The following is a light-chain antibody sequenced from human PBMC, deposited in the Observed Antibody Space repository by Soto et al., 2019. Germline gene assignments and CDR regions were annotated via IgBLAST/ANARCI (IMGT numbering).Light chain of an antibody. CDR2: EVS. Sequence: QSALTQPASVSGSPGQSITISCTGTSSDVGGYSYVSWYQQDPGKAPKLIIYEVSNRPSGVSNRFSGSKSGNTASLTISGLQAEDEADYYCSSYTSSSIVIFGGGTKLTVL. J-gene: IGLJ2*01. CDR3: SSYTSSSIVI. CDR1: SSDVGGYSY. V-gene: IGLV2-14*01.